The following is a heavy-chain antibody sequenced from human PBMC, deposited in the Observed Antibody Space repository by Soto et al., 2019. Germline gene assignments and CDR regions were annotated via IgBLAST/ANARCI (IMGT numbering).Heavy chain of an antibody. J-gene: IGHJ4*02. CDR3: AKERPPLPQAAAGIIDY. V-gene: IGHV3-30*18. CDR2: ISYDGSNK. Sequence: QVQLVESGGGVVQPGRSLRLSCAASGFTFSSYGMHWVRQAPGKGLEWVAVISYDGSNKYYADSVKGRFTISRDNSKNTLYLQMNSLRAEDTAVYYCAKERPPLPQAAAGIIDYWGQGTLVTVSS. D-gene: IGHD6-13*01. CDR1: GFTFSSYG.